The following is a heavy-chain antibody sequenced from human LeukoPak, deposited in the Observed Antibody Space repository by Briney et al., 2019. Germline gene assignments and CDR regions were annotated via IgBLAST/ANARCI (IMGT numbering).Heavy chain of an antibody. Sequence: GGSLRLSCAVSGFTFSSYWMSWVREAPGKGLEWVANIKQDGSEKYYVDSVKGRFTISRDNAKNSLFLQMNSLRAEDTAVYYCARDFPRNYYYYGMDVWGQGTTVTVSS. CDR3: ARDFPRNYYYYGMDV. J-gene: IGHJ6*02. V-gene: IGHV3-7*03. CDR2: IKQDGSEK. CDR1: GFTFSSYW.